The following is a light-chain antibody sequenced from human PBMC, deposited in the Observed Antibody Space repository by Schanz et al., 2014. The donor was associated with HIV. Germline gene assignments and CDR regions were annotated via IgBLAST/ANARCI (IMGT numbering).Light chain of an antibody. CDR2: DNN. CDR1: SSNFGAGSD. Sequence: QSVLTQPPSVSGAPGQTVTISCTGSSSNFGAGSDVHWYQQVPGTAPTLLIYDNNHRPSGVPDRFSGSKSGTSASLAITGLQAEDEADYYCSSYAATSNVLFGGGTKLTV. V-gene: IGLV1-40*01. CDR3: SSYAATSNVL. J-gene: IGLJ3*02.